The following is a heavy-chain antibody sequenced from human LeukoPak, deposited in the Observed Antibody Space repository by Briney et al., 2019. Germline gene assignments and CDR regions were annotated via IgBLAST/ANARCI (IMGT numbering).Heavy chain of an antibody. J-gene: IGHJ5*02. CDR3: ARDGDAYYYDRVSWFDP. CDR1: RGTFSSYA. D-gene: IGHD3-22*01. Sequence: ASVKVSCKTSRGTFSSYAITWVRQAPGQGLEWMGWISAYNGNTNYAQKLQGRVTMTTDTSTSTAYMELRSLRSDDTAVYYCARDGDAYYYDRVSWFDPWGQGTLVTVSS. CDR2: ISAYNGNT. V-gene: IGHV1-18*01.